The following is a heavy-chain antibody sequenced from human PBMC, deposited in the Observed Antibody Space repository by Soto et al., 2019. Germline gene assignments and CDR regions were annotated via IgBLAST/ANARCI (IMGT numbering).Heavy chain of an antibody. V-gene: IGHV1-46*01. CDR1: GYTFTSYY. Sequence: GTSVKVSCKASGYTFTSYYMHWVRQTPGQGLEWMGIINPSGGSTSYAQKFQGRVTMTRDTSTSTVYMELSSLRSEDTAVYYCARDPEVVGPDYWGQGTLVTVSS. CDR3: ARDPEVVGPDY. D-gene: IGHD2-15*01. CDR2: INPSGGST. J-gene: IGHJ4*02.